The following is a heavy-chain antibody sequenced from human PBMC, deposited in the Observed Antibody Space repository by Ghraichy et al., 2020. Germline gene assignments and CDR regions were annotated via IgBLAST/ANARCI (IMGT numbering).Heavy chain of an antibody. V-gene: IGHV1-18*04. D-gene: IGHD6-13*01. Sequence: ASVKVSCKASGYTFTTYNINWVRQAPGQGLEWMGRISGNNGNTNYAQKLQGRVTMTTDTSTSTAYMELRSLRSDDTAVYYCARYSSSWYHHYYYGMDVWGQGTTVTVSS. CDR3: ARYSSSWYHHYYYGMDV. J-gene: IGHJ6*02. CDR2: ISGNNGNT. CDR1: GYTFTTYN.